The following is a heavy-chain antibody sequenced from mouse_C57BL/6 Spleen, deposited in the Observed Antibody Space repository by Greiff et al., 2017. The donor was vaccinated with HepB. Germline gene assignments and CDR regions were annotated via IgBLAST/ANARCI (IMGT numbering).Heavy chain of an antibody. CDR2: IYPSDSET. CDR3: ARGGGVTKYYAMDY. CDR1: GYTFTSYW. Sequence: VQLQQPGAELVRPGSSVKLSCKASGYTFTSYWMEWVKQRPGQGLEWIGNIYPSDSETHYNQKFKDKATLTVDKSSSTAYMQLSSLTSEDSAVYYCARGGGVTKYYAMDYWGQGTSVTVSS. V-gene: IGHV1-61*01. J-gene: IGHJ4*01. D-gene: IGHD2-5*01.